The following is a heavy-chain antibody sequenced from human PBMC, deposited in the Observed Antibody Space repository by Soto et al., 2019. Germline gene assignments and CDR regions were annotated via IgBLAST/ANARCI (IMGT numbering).Heavy chain of an antibody. J-gene: IGHJ5*02. CDR2: IIPIFGTA. CDR1: GYTFTSYA. CDR3: ARVIVVVPAAIRGHWFDP. V-gene: IGHV1-69*13. D-gene: IGHD2-2*02. Sequence: QVQLVQSGAEVKKPGASVKVSCKASGYTFTSYAISWVRQAPGQGLEWMGGIIPIFGTANYAQKFQGRVTITADESTSTAYMELSSLRSEDTAVYYCARVIVVVPAAIRGHWFDPWGQGTLVTVSS.